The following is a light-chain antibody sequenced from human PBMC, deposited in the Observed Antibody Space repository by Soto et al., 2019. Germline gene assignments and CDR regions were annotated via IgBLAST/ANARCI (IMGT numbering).Light chain of an antibody. CDR3: CSYAGSAYV. CDR2: DVN. J-gene: IGLJ1*01. Sequence: QSALTQPASLSGSPGQSITISCTGTSSDIGAYDYVSWYQQHPGKVPKLMLYDVNKRPSGVPDRFSGSKSGNTASLTISGLQAEDEADYYCCSYAGSAYVFGTGTKVTVL. CDR1: SSDIGAYDY. V-gene: IGLV2-11*01.